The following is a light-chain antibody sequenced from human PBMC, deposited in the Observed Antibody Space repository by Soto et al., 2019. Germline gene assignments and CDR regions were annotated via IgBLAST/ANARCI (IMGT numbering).Light chain of an antibody. V-gene: IGLV2-14*01. CDR3: SSYTISSTPLYV. CDR2: DVN. CDR1: SSDVGAYDY. Sequence: QSALTQPASVSGSPGQSIAISCTGTSSDVGAYDYVSWYQQHPGKAPKLMIYDVNNRPSGVSNRFSGSKSGNTASLTISGLQAEDEADYYCSSYTISSTPLYVFGTGTKLTVL. J-gene: IGLJ1*01.